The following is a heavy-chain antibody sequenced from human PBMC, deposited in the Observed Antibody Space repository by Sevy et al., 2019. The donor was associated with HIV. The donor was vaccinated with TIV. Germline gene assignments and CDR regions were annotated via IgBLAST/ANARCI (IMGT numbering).Heavy chain of an antibody. J-gene: IGHJ3*01. CDR1: GFTFNTHA. Sequence: GGSLRLSCAASGFTFNTHAMNWVRQAPGKGLEWVSVISGPGYGTNYADSVKGRFTISRDNSKNTLCLQMNSLRDDDTAVYYCAKALNPALESMLEVNLRSLKGFDVWGQGTMVTVPS. CDR2: ISGPGYGT. V-gene: IGHV3-23*01. CDR3: AKALNPALESMLEVNLRSLKGFDV. D-gene: IGHD3-22*01.